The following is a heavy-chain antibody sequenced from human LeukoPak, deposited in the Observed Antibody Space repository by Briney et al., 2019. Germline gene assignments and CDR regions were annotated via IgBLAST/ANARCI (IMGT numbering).Heavy chain of an antibody. CDR3: ARDGRTYYYDSSGYLRY. Sequence: SGGSLRLSCAASGFTFSTYGLHWVRQAPGKGLEWVALISYDGNNKYYADSVKGRFTISRDNSKNTLFLQMNSLGAEDTAVYYCARDGRTYYYDSSGYLRYWGQGTLVTVSS. CDR1: GFTFSTYG. D-gene: IGHD3-22*01. J-gene: IGHJ4*02. V-gene: IGHV3-33*01. CDR2: ISYDGNNK.